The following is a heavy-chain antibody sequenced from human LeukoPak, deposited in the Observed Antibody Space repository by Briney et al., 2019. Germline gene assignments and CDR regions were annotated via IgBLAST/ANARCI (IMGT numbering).Heavy chain of an antibody. V-gene: IGHV4-30-2*01. D-gene: IGHD2-2*01. CDR3: ASFKIGYCSSTSCFGGGWFDP. Sequence: SETLSLTCAVSGGSISSGGYSWSWIRQPPGKGLEWLGYIYHSGSTYYNPSLKSRVTISVDRSKNQFSLKLSSVTAADTAAYYCASFKIGYCSSTSCFGGGWFDPWGQGTLVTVSS. J-gene: IGHJ5*02. CDR2: IYHSGST. CDR1: GGSISSGGYS.